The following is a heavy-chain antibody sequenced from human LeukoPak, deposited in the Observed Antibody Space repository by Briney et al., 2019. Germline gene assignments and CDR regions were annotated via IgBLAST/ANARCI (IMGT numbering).Heavy chain of an antibody. CDR3: AREISDDYVWGSYRYTEGFDY. Sequence: SETLSLTCTVSGGSISSYYWSWIRQPPGKGLEWIGSIYHSGSTYYNPSLKSRVTISVDTSKNQFSLKLSSVTAADTAVYYCAREISDDYVWGSYRYTEGFDYWGQGTLVTVSS. CDR2: IYHSGST. CDR1: GGSISSYY. J-gene: IGHJ4*02. D-gene: IGHD3-16*02. V-gene: IGHV4-38-2*02.